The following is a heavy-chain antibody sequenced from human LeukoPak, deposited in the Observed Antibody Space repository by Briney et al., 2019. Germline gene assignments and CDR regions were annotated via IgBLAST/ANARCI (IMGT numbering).Heavy chain of an antibody. CDR2: ISYSGST. CDR1: GGSISSRSYY. Sequence: PSETLSLTCTVSGGSISSRSYYWGWLRRPPGKGLEWIGSISYSGSTYYNPSLKSRVTISIDTSKNQVSLKLRSVTAADTAVYYCARTTEGCAGGPGYSYYYYMDVWGKGTTVTISS. V-gene: IGHV4-39*07. CDR3: ARTTEGCAGGPGYSYYYYMDV. J-gene: IGHJ6*03. D-gene: IGHD4-11*01.